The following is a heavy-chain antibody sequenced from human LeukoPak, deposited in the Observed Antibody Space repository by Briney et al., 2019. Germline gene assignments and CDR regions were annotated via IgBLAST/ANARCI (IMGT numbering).Heavy chain of an antibody. V-gene: IGHV1-8*01. Sequence: ASVKVSCKASGYTFSDYDVNWVRQAPGQGLEWMGWMNPTSGDTGHAQKFQGRVTMTRSMSRNAAYMELSRLRSEDTAVYFCARVVMKAFYYYYMDVWGKGTTIIISS. CDR1: GYTFSDYD. CDR2: MNPTSGDT. J-gene: IGHJ6*03. CDR3: ARVVMKAFYYYYMDV. D-gene: IGHD2-21*01.